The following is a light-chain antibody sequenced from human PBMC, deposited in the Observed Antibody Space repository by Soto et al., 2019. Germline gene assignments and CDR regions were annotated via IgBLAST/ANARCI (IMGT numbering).Light chain of an antibody. J-gene: IGKJ1*01. CDR3: QQYAISPWT. CDR1: ENVASNY. Sequence: IVLTQSPGTLSLSPGERATLSCRASENVASNYLAWYQQKPGQAPRLLIFDASSRATDIPDRFSGSGSGTDFTHIISRLEPEDFAVYHCQQYAISPWTFGQGTKVEV. CDR2: DAS. V-gene: IGKV3-20*01.